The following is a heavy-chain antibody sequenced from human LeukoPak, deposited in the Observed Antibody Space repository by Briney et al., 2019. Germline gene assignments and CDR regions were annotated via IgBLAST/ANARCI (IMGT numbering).Heavy chain of an antibody. CDR3: ARGDYYDSSGYSL. CDR2: IYYSGST. CDR1: GGSISSSSYY. V-gene: IGHV4-39*07. J-gene: IGHJ4*02. Sequence: SETLSLTCTVSGGSISSSSYYWGWIRQPPGKGLEWIGSIYYSGSTYYNPSLKSRVTISVDTSTNQFSLKLSSVTAADTAVYYCARGDYYDSSGYSLWGQGTLVTVSS. D-gene: IGHD3-22*01.